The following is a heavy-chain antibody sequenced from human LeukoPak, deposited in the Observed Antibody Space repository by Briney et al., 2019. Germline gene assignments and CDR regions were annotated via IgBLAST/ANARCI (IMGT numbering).Heavy chain of an antibody. V-gene: IGHV3-66*01. Sequence: PGGSLRLSCAASGFTVSSNYMSWVRQAPGKGLEWVSVIYSGGTIYYADSVKGRFTISRDNAKNSLYLQMNSLRAEDTAVYYCARDRYGSGSQPYYFDYWGQGTLVTVSS. CDR2: IYSGGTI. CDR3: ARDRYGSGSQPYYFDY. J-gene: IGHJ4*02. CDR1: GFTVSSNY. D-gene: IGHD3-10*01.